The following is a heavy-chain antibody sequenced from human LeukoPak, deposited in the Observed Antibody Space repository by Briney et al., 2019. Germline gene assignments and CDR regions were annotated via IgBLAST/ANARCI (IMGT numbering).Heavy chain of an antibody. CDR2: IRSKAYGGTT. D-gene: IGHD3-3*01. V-gene: IGHV3-49*04. CDR3: TRMGSGYYTY. J-gene: IGHJ4*02. Sequence: GGSLRLSCTASGFTFGDYAMSWVRQAPGKGLEWVGFIRSKAYGGTTEYAVSVKGRFTISRDDSKSIAYLQMNSLKTEDTAVYYCTRMGSGYYTYWGQGTLVTVSS. CDR1: GFTFGDYA.